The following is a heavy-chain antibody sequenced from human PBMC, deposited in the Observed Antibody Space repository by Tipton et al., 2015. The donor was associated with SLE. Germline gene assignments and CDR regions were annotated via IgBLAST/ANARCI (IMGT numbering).Heavy chain of an antibody. J-gene: IGHJ4*02. V-gene: IGHV4-59*10. CDR1: GGSFSDYY. CDR2: IYGNGGA. Sequence: TLSLTCAVYGGSFSDYYGSWLRQPAGKPLEWIGRIYGNGGASYNPSLESRVTISLDTSKNQFSLKLTSVTAADTAVYYCARHHCTNGACPFDYWGQGTLVTVSS. CDR3: ARHHCTNGACPFDY. D-gene: IGHD2-8*01.